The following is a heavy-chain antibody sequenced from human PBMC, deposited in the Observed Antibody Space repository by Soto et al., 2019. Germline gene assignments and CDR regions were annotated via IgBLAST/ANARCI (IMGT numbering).Heavy chain of an antibody. CDR1: GYTFTSYD. J-gene: IGHJ4*02. CDR3: ARTLYGDNVDY. CDR2: MNPNSVNT. V-gene: IGHV1-8*01. D-gene: IGHD4-17*01. Sequence: QVQLVQSGAEVKKPGASVKVSCKASGYTFTSYDINWVRQATGQGLEWMGWMNPNSVNTAYAQKFQGRVTMTRNTTIGTTYMELSSLRSEDRAVYYCARTLYGDNVDYWGQGTLVTVSS.